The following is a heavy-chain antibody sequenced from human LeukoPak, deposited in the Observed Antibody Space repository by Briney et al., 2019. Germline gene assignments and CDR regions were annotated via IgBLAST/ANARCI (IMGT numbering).Heavy chain of an antibody. V-gene: IGHV1-2*06. CDR1: GGTFSSYA. CDR3: ATAADNLSVIPPVY. D-gene: IGHD2-21*01. CDR2: IHPKRGDT. J-gene: IGHJ4*02. Sequence: ASVKVSCKASGGTFSSYAISWLRQAPGQGPEWMGRIHPKRGDTNYEKRFEGRVTLTRDTSMRTTYMELSGLTSDDTAVYFCATAADNLSVIPPVYWGQGTLVTVSS.